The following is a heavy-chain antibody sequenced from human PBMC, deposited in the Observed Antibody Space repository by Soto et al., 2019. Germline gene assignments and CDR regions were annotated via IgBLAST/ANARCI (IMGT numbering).Heavy chain of an antibody. CDR2: ISGSGGST. D-gene: IGHD3-16*01. CDR3: AKDWSDYVWGSWDY. V-gene: IGHV3-23*01. Sequence: EVQLLESGGGLVQPGGSLRLSCAASGFTFSSYAMSWVRQAPGKGLEWVSAISGSGGSTYYADSVKGRFTISRDNSKNTLYLKMNSLRAEDTAVYYCAKDWSDYVWGSWDYWGQGTLVTVSS. CDR1: GFTFSSYA. J-gene: IGHJ4*02.